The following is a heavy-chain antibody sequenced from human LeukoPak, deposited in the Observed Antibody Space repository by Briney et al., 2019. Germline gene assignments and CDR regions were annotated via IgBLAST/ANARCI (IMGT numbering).Heavy chain of an antibody. V-gene: IGHV3-7*01. CDR2: LNEDGSGK. J-gene: IGHJ3*01. Sequence: GGSLRLSCAASGFTFSKFWMSWARQAPGRRLEWVADLNEDGSGKYYVDSVRGRFTISRDNAKNSLYLQMNSLRVEDTAVYFCARDGDGLDVWGQGTMVTVSS. CDR1: GFTFSKFW. CDR3: ARDGDGLDV.